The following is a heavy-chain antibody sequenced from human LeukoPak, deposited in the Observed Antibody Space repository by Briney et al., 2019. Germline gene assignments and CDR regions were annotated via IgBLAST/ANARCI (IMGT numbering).Heavy chain of an antibody. J-gene: IGHJ4*02. CDR3: ARDDGQGGPFDY. CDR1: GFTVSSNY. CDR2: IYSGGST. V-gene: IGHV3-53*01. Sequence: GGSLRVSCAVSGFTVSSNYMSWVRQAPGKGLEWVSLIYSGGSTYYADSVKGRFTIARDNSKNTLYLQMTSLRAKDTAVYYCARDDGQGGPFDYWGQGTLVTVSS. D-gene: IGHD3-16*01.